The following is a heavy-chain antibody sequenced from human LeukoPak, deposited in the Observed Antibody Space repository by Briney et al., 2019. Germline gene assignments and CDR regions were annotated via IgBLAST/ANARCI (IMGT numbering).Heavy chain of an antibody. CDR3: ARVYRRGYSYGEFDY. J-gene: IGHJ4*02. Sequence: ASVKVSCKASGYTFTGYYMHWVRQAPGQGLEWMGWINPNSGGTNYAQKFQGRVTTTRDTSISTAYMELSRLRSDDTAVYYCARVYRRGYSYGEFDYWGQGTLVTVSS. CDR1: GYTFTGYY. CDR2: INPNSGGT. D-gene: IGHD5-18*01. V-gene: IGHV1-2*02.